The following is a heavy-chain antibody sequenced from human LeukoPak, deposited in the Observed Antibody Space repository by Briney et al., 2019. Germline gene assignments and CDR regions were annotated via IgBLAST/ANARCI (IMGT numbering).Heavy chain of an antibody. Sequence: SVKVSCTASGGTFSSYAISWVRQAPGQGLEWMGEIIPIFGTANYAQKFQGRVTITTDESTSTAYMELSSLRSEDTAVYYCARGYGDYDDYWGQGTLVTVSS. D-gene: IGHD4-17*01. V-gene: IGHV1-69*05. CDR3: ARGYGDYDDY. CDR1: GGTFSSYA. CDR2: IIPIFGTA. J-gene: IGHJ4*02.